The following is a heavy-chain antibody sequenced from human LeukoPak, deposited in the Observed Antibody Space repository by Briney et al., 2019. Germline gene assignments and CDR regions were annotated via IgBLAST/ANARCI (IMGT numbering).Heavy chain of an antibody. V-gene: IGHV1-2*02. Sequence: ASVKVSCKASGYTFTSYDINWVRQATGQGLEWMGWMNPNSGGTNYAQKFQGRVTMTRDTSISTAYMELSRLRSDDTAVYYCARLAVAGNFDYWGQGTLVTVSS. J-gene: IGHJ4*02. CDR3: ARLAVAGNFDY. D-gene: IGHD6-19*01. CDR1: GYTFTSYD. CDR2: MNPNSGGT.